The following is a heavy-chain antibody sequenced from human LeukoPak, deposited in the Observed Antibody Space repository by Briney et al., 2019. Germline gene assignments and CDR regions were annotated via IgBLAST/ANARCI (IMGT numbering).Heavy chain of an antibody. CDR2: ISGSGGST. V-gene: IGHV3-23*01. Sequence: GGSLRLSCAASGSTFSSYAMSWVRQAPGKGLEWVSAISGSGGSTYYADSVKGRFTISRDNSKNTLYLQMNSLRAEDTAVYYCAKGNGIVGATTFDYWGQGTLVTVSS. CDR1: GSTFSSYA. J-gene: IGHJ4*02. D-gene: IGHD1-26*01. CDR3: AKGNGIVGATTFDY.